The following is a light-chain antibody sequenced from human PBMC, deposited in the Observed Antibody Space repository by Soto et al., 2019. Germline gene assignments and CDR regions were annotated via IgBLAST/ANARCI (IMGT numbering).Light chain of an antibody. CDR2: GAS. Sequence: EIVLTQSPGTLSLSPGERATLSCRASQSVSSNYLAWYQQKPGQAPRLLIYGASRGAAGIPDRFSGSGSGTDFTLTINRLVLEDFAVYFCQQYGRSPMFTFGQGTKLEIK. V-gene: IGKV3-20*01. CDR1: QSVSSNY. CDR3: QQYGRSPMFT. J-gene: IGKJ2*01.